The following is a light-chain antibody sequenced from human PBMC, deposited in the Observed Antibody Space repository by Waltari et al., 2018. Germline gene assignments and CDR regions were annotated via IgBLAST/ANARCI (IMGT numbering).Light chain of an antibody. CDR2: DAS. J-gene: IGKJ1*01. Sequence: EIVLTQSTGTLSLCTGERANLSCRASQSVRRTLAWYPQKPGQAPRLLIYDASTRATGIPDRFSGSGSGTDFSLTISRLEPEDFAVYYCQKYGTLPATFGQGTKVEIK. V-gene: IGKV3-20*01. CDR1: QSVRRT. CDR3: QKYGTLPAT.